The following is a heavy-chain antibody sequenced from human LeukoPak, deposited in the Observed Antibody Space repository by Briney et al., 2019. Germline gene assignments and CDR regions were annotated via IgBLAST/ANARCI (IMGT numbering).Heavy chain of an antibody. V-gene: IGHV4-34*01. Sequence: SGTLSLTCTVSGGSISSYYWSWIRQPPGKGLEWIGEINHSGSTNYNPSLKSRVTISVDTSKNQFSLKLSSVTAADTAVYYCARNGWGITMVRGVIGYWGQGTLVTVSS. CDR1: GGSISSYY. D-gene: IGHD3-10*01. J-gene: IGHJ4*02. CDR2: INHSGST. CDR3: ARNGWGITMVRGVIGY.